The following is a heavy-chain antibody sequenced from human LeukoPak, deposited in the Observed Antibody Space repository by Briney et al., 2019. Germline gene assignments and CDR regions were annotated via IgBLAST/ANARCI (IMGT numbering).Heavy chain of an antibody. J-gene: IGHJ4*02. D-gene: IGHD6-13*01. CDR1: GFTVSSNY. Sequence: GGSLRLPCAASGFTVSSNYMSWVRQAPGKGLEWVSVIYSGGSTYYADSVKGRFTISRDNSKNTLYLQMNSLRAEDTAVYYCARTVVYSSSWYSHQFYYFDYWSQGTLVTVSS. CDR2: IYSGGST. CDR3: ARTVVYSSSWYSHQFYYFDY. V-gene: IGHV3-53*01.